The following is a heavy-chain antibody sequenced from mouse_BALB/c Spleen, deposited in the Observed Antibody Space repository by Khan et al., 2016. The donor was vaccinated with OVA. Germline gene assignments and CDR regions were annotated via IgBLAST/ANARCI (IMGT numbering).Heavy chain of an antibody. CDR1: GFSLTDYA. J-gene: IGHJ4*01. V-gene: IGHV2-6-5*01. Sequence: QVQLKESGPGLVAPLQSLSITCTVSGFSLTDYAVSWIRQPPGKGLEWLGVIWGGGSKYYNSALKSRLSISKDNSKSQVFLKMNSLQTDDTAMYYCAKDPPYYAMDYWGQGTSVTVSS. CDR2: IWGGGSK. CDR3: AKDPPYYAMDY.